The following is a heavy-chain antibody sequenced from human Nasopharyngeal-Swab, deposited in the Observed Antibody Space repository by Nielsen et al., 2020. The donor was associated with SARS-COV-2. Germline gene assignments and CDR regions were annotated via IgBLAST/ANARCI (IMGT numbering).Heavy chain of an antibody. V-gene: IGHV4-30-4*01. CDR2: IYYSGST. Sequence: TLSLTCTVSGGSISSGDYYWSWIRQPPGKGLEWIGYIYYSGSTYYNPSLKSRVTISVDTSKNQFSLKLSSVTAADTAVYYCARGLTTVTTLEYFDLWGRGTLVTVSS. D-gene: IGHD4-17*01. J-gene: IGHJ2*01. CDR3: ARGLTTVTTLEYFDL. CDR1: GGSISSGDYY.